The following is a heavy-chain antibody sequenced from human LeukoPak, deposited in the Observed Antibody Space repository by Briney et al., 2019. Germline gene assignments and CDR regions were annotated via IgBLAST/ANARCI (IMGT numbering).Heavy chain of an antibody. D-gene: IGHD4-23*01. CDR3: ARGYSSSYWYFDL. J-gene: IGHJ2*01. CDR1: GGSISSYY. Sequence: PSETLSLTCTVSGGSISSYYWSWIRQPPGKGLEWIGYIYYSGSTNYNPSLKSRVTISVDTSKNQFSLKLSSVTAADTAVYYCARGYSSSYWYFDLWGRGTLVTVSS. V-gene: IGHV4-59*08. CDR2: IYYSGST.